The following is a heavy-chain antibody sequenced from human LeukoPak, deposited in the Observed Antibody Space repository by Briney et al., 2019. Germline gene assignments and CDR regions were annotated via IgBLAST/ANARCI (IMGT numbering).Heavy chain of an antibody. J-gene: IGHJ3*01. CDR2: IKQDGSEK. CDR3: ARGGSYYYDILTGYFFRD. Sequence: PGGSLRLSCAASGFTFSSYWMSWVRQAPGKGLEWLANIKQDGSEKYYVDSVKGRFTISRDNAKNSLYLQMNSLRAEDTAVYYCARGGSYYYDILTGYFFRDWGQGTMVTVSS. V-gene: IGHV3-7*03. D-gene: IGHD3-9*01. CDR1: GFTFSSYW.